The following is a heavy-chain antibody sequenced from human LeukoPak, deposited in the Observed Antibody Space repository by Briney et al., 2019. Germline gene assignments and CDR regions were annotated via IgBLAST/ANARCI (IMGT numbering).Heavy chain of an antibody. CDR1: GCIFTCYW. Sequence: GESLKISCKGSGCIFTCYWIGWVRQMPGKGLEWMGMIYPGDSDTRYSPSFQGQVTISADKSINTAYLQWISLKASDTAMYYCARLGGGVHCSGGSCYSGEGYYYYYYMDVWGKGTTVTVSS. CDR3: ARLGGGVHCSGGSCYSGEGYYYYYYMDV. D-gene: IGHD2-15*01. J-gene: IGHJ6*03. CDR2: IYPGDSDT. V-gene: IGHV5-51*01.